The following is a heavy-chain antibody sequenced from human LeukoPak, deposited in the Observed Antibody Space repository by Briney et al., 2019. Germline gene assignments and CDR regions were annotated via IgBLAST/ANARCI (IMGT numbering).Heavy chain of an antibody. Sequence: SETLSLTCAVYGGSFSGYYWSWIRQPPGKGLEWIGEINHSGSTNYNPSLKSRVTISVDTSKNQFSLKLSSVTAAGTAVYYCARAKDSSSWPTGYYFDYWGQGTLVTVSS. CDR1: GGSFSGYY. V-gene: IGHV4-34*01. D-gene: IGHD6-13*01. CDR3: ARAKDSSSWPTGYYFDY. J-gene: IGHJ4*02. CDR2: INHSGST.